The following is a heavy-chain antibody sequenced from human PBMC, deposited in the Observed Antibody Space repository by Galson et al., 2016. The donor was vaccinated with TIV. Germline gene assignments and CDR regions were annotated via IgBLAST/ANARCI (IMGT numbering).Heavy chain of an antibody. CDR2: IAWDDDK. CDR1: GFSLNTSGMR. CDR3: ARSTARGACIDY. V-gene: IGHV2-70*04. D-gene: IGHD3-10*01. Sequence: PALVKPTQTLTLTCTFSGFSLNTSGMRVSWIRQPPGKALEWLARIAWDDDKFYSTSLKSRLTISKDTSKNQVVLSMMSLDPEDTATYFCARSTARGACIDYWGQGTLVTVSS. J-gene: IGHJ4*02.